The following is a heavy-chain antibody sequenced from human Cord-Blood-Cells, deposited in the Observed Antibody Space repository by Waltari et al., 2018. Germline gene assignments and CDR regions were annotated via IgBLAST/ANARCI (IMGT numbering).Heavy chain of an antibody. J-gene: IGHJ4*02. D-gene: IGHD2-2*01. V-gene: IGHV4-39*01. CDR2: IYYSGST. CDR3: ARQDIVVVPAAIGYLDY. CDR1: GGSISSSSYY. Sequence: QLQLQESGPGLVKPSETLSLTCTVSGGSISSSSYYWGWIRQPPGKGLEWIGSIYYSGSTYYNPSLKRLVTMSVDTSKSQFSLKLGSVTAADTAVYYCARQDIVVVPAAIGYLDYWGQGTLVTVSS.